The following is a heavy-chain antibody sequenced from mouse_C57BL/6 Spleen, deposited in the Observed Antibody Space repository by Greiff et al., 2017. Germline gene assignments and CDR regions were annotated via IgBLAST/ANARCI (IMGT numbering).Heavy chain of an antibody. V-gene: IGHV6-3*01. J-gene: IGHJ3*01. Sequence: EVKLMESGGGLVQPGGSMKLSCVASGFTFSNYWMNWVRQSPEKGLEWVAQIRLKSDNYATHYAESVKGRFTISRDDSKSSVYLQMNNLRAEDTGIYYCTYGNWPLAYWGQGTLVTVSA. CDR3: TYGNWPLAY. CDR2: IRLKSDNYAT. D-gene: IGHD2-1*01. CDR1: GFTFSNYW.